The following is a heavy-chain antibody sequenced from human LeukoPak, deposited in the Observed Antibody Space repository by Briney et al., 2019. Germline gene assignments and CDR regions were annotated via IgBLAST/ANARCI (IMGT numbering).Heavy chain of an antibody. CDR1: GGSISSYY. D-gene: IGHD3-10*01. V-gene: IGHV4-59*01. J-gene: IGHJ4*02. CDR3: ARAPPYYYGSGSYYRGYFDY. Sequence: SETLSLTCTVSGGSISSYYWSWIRQPPGKGLEWIGYIYYSGSANYNPSLKSRVTISVDTSKNQFSLKLSSVTAADTAVYYCARAPPYYYGSGSYYRGYFDYWGQGTLVTVSS. CDR2: IYYSGSA.